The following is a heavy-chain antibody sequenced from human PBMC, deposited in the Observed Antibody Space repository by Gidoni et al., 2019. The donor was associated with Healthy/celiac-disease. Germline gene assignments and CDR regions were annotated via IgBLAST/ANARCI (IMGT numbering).Heavy chain of an antibody. CDR3: ATPYGDYADYYYGMDV. D-gene: IGHD4-17*01. CDR1: GFTFSSYA. Sequence: EVQLLESGGGLVQPGGSLRLSCAASGFTFSSYAMSWVRQAPGKGLEWVSAISGSVGSTYYADSVKGRFTISRDNSKNTLYLQMNSLRAEDTAVYYCATPYGDYADYYYGMDVWGQGTTVTVSS. V-gene: IGHV3-23*01. J-gene: IGHJ6*02. CDR2: ISGSVGST.